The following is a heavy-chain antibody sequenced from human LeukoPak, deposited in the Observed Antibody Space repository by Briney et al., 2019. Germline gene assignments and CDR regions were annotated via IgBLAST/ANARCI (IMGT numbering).Heavy chain of an antibody. Sequence: PGGFLRLSCAASGFTVSSNYMSWVRQAPGKGLEWVSVISGSGGRTYYIDSVKGRFTISRDNSKNTLYLQMNSLRDDDTAVYYCAKGRGYGDYGSTFEYWGQGTLATVSS. CDR1: GFTVSSNY. J-gene: IGHJ4*02. D-gene: IGHD4-17*01. CDR2: ISGSGGRT. CDR3: AKGRGYGDYGSTFEY. V-gene: IGHV3-23*01.